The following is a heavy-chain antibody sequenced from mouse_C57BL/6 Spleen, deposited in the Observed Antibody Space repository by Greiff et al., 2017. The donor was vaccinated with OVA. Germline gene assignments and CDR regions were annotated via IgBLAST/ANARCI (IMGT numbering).Heavy chain of an antibody. J-gene: IGHJ1*03. CDR1: GFSLTSYG. Sequence: VKLVESGPGLVQPSQSLSITCTVSGFSLTSYGVTWVRQSPGTGLEWLGVIWSGGSTDYNAAFISRLSISKDNSKSQVFFKMNSLQADDTAIYYCARNYYGSSYDWYFDVWGTGTTVTVSS. D-gene: IGHD1-1*01. V-gene: IGHV2-2*01. CDR3: ARNYYGSSYDWYFDV. CDR2: IWSGGST.